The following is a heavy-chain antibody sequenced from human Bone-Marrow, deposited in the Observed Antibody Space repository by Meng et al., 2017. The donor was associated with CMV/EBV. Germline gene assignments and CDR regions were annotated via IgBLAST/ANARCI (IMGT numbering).Heavy chain of an antibody. CDR2: MNPDSGNT. CDR3: ARSIWSGYSSFDP. J-gene: IGHJ5*02. Sequence: ASVKVSCKASEYTFTRYDINWVRQAIGQGLEWMGWMNPDSGNTAYAQKFQGRVTMTRDTSTSTAYTELRSLKSEDTAVYYCARSIWSGYSSFDPWGQGTLVTVSS. CDR1: EYTFTRYD. V-gene: IGHV1-8*01. D-gene: IGHD3-3*01.